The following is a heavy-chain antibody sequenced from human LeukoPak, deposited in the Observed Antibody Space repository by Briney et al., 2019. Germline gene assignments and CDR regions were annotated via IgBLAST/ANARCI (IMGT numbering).Heavy chain of an antibody. J-gene: IGHJ5*02. V-gene: IGHV3-21*01. CDR3: ARAYGGYNWSDP. Sequence: PGGSLRLSCAASGFSFSNYSMNWVRQAPGKGLEWVSSISSSSTYIYYADSVKGRFTISRDNAKNSLYLQMKSLRAEDTAVYYCARAYGGYNWSDPWGQGTLVTVSS. CDR2: ISSSSTYI. CDR1: GFSFSNYS. D-gene: IGHD4-23*01.